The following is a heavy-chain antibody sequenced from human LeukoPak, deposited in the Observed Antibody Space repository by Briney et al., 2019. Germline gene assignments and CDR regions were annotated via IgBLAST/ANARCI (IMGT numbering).Heavy chain of an antibody. D-gene: IGHD3-9*01. J-gene: IGHJ5*02. V-gene: IGHV1-18*01. Sequence: ASVTVSCKASGYTFTSYGISWVRQAPGQGLEWIGWISAYNCNTNYAQKLQGRVTMTTDTSTSTAYMELRSLRSDDTAVYYCARDSSPGRYFDWLLLNNWFDPWGQGTLVTVSS. CDR3: ARDSSPGRYFDWLLLNNWFDP. CDR1: GYTFTSYG. CDR2: ISAYNCNT.